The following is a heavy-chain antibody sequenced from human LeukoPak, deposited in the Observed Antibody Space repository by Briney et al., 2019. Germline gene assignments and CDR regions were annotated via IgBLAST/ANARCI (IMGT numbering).Heavy chain of an antibody. CDR2: ISSSSSYI. V-gene: IGHV3-21*04. CDR1: GFTFSSNC. J-gene: IGHJ4*02. CDR3: AKCCLAIAPAGTEVF. Sequence: GGSLRLSCAASGFTFSSNCMTWVRRSPGKGLEWVSSISSSSSYIYYVDSVKGRFTISRDNAKNSLYLQMNSLRAEDTAVYYCAKCCLAIAPAGTEVFWGQGTLVTVSS. D-gene: IGHD6-13*01.